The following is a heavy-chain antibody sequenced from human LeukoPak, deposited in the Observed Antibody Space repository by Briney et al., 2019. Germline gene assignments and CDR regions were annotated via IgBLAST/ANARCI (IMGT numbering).Heavy chain of an antibody. D-gene: IGHD3-22*01. CDR3: AREQGRGLDDSSGYYDDAFDI. J-gene: IGHJ3*02. CDR1: GYTFRQYS. V-gene: IGHV1-18*01. Sequence: ASVKVSCKASGYTFRQYSISWVRQAPGKGLEWRGGVSPSHTTRVYAQEFQGRVTMTRDTSISTAYMELSRLRSDDTAVYYCAREQGRGLDDSSGYYDDAFDIWGQGTMVTVSS. CDR2: VSPSHTTR.